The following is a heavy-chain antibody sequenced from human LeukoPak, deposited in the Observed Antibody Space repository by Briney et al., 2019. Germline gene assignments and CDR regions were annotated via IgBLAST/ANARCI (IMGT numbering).Heavy chain of an antibody. CDR1: GFTFDDYA. CDR3: AKSRETAGEYFQH. J-gene: IGHJ1*01. D-gene: IGHD2-21*02. V-gene: IGHV3-9*01. Sequence: GRSLRLSCAASGFTFDDYAMHWVRQAPGKGLEWVSGISWNSGSIGYADSVKGRFTISRDNAKNSLYLQMNSLRAEDTALYYCAKSRETAGEYFQHWGQGTLVTVSS. CDR2: ISWNSGSI.